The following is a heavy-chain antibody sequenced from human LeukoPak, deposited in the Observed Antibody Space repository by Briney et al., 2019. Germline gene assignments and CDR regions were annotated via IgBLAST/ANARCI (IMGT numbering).Heavy chain of an antibody. J-gene: IGHJ6*02. V-gene: IGHV4-59*12. CDR3: ASQDYGDYYGMDV. CDR2: IYYSGST. D-gene: IGHD4-17*01. Sequence: SETLSLTCTVSGGSISSYYWSWIRQPPGKGLEWIGYIYYSGSTNYNPSLKSRVTISVDTSKYQFSLKLSSVTAADTAVYYCASQDYGDYYGMDVWGQGTTVTVSS. CDR1: GGSISSYY.